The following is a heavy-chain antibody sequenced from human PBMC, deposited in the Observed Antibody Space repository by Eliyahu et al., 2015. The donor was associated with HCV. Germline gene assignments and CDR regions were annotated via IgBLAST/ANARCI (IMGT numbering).Heavy chain of an antibody. CDR2: TNEDGSVT. J-gene: IGHJ4*02. CDR3: GRDLSGRDDY. V-gene: IGHV3-74*01. CDR1: GFTFRXXW. Sequence: EVQLVESGGGLVQPGGSLRLSCAASGFTFRXXWMHWVRQVPGKGLGWVSRTNEDGSVTNYAXSVKGRFTISRDNAKNTLYLEMNSLRVDDTAVYYCGRDLSGRDDYWGQGTLVTVSS. D-gene: IGHD1-26*01.